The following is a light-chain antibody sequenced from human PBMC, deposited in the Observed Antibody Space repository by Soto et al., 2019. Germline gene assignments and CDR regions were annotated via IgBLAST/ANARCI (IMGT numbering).Light chain of an antibody. CDR2: EVS. CDR3: SSYTSRSTLYV. V-gene: IGLV2-14*01. J-gene: IGLJ1*01. Sequence: QSVLTQPASVSGSPGQSITISCAGTSSDIGGYNYVSWYQQHPGKAPKVMIYEVSNRPSGVSNRFSGSKSGNTASLTISGLQAEDEADYYCSSYTSRSTLYVFGSGTKVT. CDR1: SSDIGGYNY.